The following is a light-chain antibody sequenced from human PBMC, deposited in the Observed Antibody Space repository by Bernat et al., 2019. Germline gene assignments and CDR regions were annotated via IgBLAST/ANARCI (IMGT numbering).Light chain of an antibody. J-gene: IGKJ2*03. Sequence: TITCRASENINNYLPWYQQKPGKAPKLLIYAASPLQSGVPSRFSGSGSGTEFTLTISSLQPEDVATYYCQHSYGTPYSFGQGTKVEIK. V-gene: IGKV1-39*01. CDR3: QHSYGTPYS. CDR2: AAS. CDR1: ENINNY.